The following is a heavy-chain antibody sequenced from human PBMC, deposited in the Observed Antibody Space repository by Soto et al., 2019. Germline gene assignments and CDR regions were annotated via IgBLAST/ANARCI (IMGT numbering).Heavy chain of an antibody. CDR2: IIPIFGTT. V-gene: IGHV1-69*13. CDR3: ARIPRYSFPTSDPLDN. CDR1: GGTFNTYT. Sequence: ASVKVSCKASGGTFNTYTFSWVRQAPGQGLEWMGSIIPIFGTTHYAQSFQGRLSITADQSSTTTYMELRSLTSHDTALYYCARIPRYSFPTSDPLDNWGQGTLVTVSS. J-gene: IGHJ1*01. D-gene: IGHD1-26*01.